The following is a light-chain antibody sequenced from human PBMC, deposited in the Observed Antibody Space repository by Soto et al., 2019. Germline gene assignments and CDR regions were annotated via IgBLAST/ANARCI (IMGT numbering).Light chain of an antibody. CDR1: QSVSSN. V-gene: IGKV3-15*01. Sequence: EIVMTQSPATLSVSPGERATLSFGASQSVSSNLAWYQQKPGQAPRLLIYGASTRATGIPARFSGSGSGTEFTLTISSLQSEDFAVYYCQQYNNWPRRTFGQGTKVDI. CDR2: GAS. CDR3: QQYNNWPRRT. J-gene: IGKJ1*01.